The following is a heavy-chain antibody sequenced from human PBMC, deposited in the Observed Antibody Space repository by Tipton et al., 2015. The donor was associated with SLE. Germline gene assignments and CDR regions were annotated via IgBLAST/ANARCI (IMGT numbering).Heavy chain of an antibody. CDR3: ARQVYYGSGSSNWFDP. J-gene: IGHJ5*02. CDR2: IYPGDSDT. CDR1: GYSFTSYW. D-gene: IGHD3-10*01. Sequence: QLVQSGAEVKKPGESLKISRKGSGYSFTSYWIGWVRQMPGKGLEWMGIIYPGDSDTRYSPSFQGQITISADKSISTAYLQWSSLKASDTAMYYCARQVYYGSGSSNWFDPWGQGTLVTVSS. V-gene: IGHV5-51*01.